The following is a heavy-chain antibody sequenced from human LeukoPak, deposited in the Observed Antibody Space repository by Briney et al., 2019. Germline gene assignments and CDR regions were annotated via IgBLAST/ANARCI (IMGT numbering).Heavy chain of an antibody. Sequence: SGTLSLTCAVSGGSISSSNWWSWVRQPPGKGLEWIGEIYHSGSTNYNPSLKSRVTVSVDTSKNQFSLRLSSVTAADTAVYYCARVTGYMVEDYFDYWGQGTLVTVSS. V-gene: IGHV4-4*02. D-gene: IGHD6-13*01. CDR3: ARVTGYMVEDYFDY. J-gene: IGHJ4*02. CDR2: IYHSGST. CDR1: GGSISSSNW.